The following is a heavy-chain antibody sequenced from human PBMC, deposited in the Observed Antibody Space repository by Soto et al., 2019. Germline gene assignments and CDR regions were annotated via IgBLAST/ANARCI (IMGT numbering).Heavy chain of an antibody. V-gene: IGHV1-69*01. CDR1: GGTFNTYA. CDR3: AKEAGAH. CDR2: IIPIFGIK. Sequence: QMQLVQSGAEVKERGSSVKISCKTSGGTFNTYALTWVRQAPGQGLEWIGGIIPIFGIKNVAQRFQGRVTINADESLTTAYMEITSLRSDYTAVYYCAKEAGAHWGQGTLVTVSS. J-gene: IGHJ1*01. D-gene: IGHD3-10*01.